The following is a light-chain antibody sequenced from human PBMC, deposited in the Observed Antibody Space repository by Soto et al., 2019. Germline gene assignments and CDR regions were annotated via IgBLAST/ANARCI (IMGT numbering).Light chain of an antibody. CDR1: SSDVGGYNY. CDR3: SSYTSSSTLVV. V-gene: IGLV2-14*01. Sequence: QSVRTQPASVSGSPGQSITISCTGTSSDVGGYNYVSWYQQHPAKAPKLMIYDVSNRPSGVSNRFSGSKSGNAASLTISGLQAEDEADYYCSSYTSSSTLVVFGGGTRSPS. J-gene: IGLJ2*01. CDR2: DVS.